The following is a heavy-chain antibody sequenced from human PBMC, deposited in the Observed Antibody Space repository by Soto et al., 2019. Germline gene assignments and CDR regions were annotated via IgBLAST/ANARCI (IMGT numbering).Heavy chain of an antibody. V-gene: IGHV5-10-1*01. CDR1: GYSFTSYW. D-gene: IGHD6-19*01. CDR2: IDPSDSYT. Sequence: LGESLKISCKGSGYSFTSYWISWVRQMPGKGLEWMGRIDPSDSYTNYSPSFQGHVTISADKSISTAYLQWSSLKASDTAMYYCARLYYSSGYYYYYGMDVWGQGTTVTVSS. J-gene: IGHJ6*02. CDR3: ARLYYSSGYYYYYGMDV.